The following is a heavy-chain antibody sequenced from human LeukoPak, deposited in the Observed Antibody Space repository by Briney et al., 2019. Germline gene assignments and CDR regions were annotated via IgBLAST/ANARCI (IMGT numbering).Heavy chain of an antibody. D-gene: IGHD3-22*01. CDR2: INHSGST. V-gene: IGHV4-34*01. Sequence: SETLSLTCAVYGGSFSGYYWSWIRQPPGKGLEWIGEINHSGSTNYNPSLKSRVTISVDTSKNQFSLKLSSVTAADTAVYYCARGRHYYDSSRFFHDWGQGTLVTVSS. J-gene: IGHJ4*02. CDR1: GGSFSGYY. CDR3: ARGRHYYDSSRFFHD.